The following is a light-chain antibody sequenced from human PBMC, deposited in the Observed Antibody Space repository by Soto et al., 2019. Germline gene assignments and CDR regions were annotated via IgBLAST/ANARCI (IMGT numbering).Light chain of an antibody. CDR2: EVS. V-gene: IGLV2-14*01. Sequence: QSVLTQPASVSGSPGQSITISCTGTSSDIGGYDYVSWYQLHPGKAPKLMVFEVSNRPSGVSYRFSGSKSGNTASLTISGLQAEDEADYFCKSYAGSNTYVFGSGTKLTVL. CDR3: KSYAGSNTYV. CDR1: SSDIGGYDY. J-gene: IGLJ1*01.